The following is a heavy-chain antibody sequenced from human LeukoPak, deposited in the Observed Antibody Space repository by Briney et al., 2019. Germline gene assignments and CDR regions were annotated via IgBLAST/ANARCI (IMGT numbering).Heavy chain of an antibody. CDR3: ARRSITMVRGVFWFDP. J-gene: IGHJ5*02. D-gene: IGHD3-10*01. CDR2: IYPGDSDT. CDR1: GYSFTSYW. Sequence: GEALKISCKGSGYSFTSYWIGWVRQMPGKGLEWMGIIYPGDSDTRYSPSFQGQVTISADKSMSSPYLQWSSLRAADTAMYYCARRSITMVRGVFWFDPWGQGTLVTVSS. V-gene: IGHV5-51*01.